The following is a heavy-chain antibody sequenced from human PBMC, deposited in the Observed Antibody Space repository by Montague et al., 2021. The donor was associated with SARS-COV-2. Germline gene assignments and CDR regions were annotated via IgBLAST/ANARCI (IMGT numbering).Heavy chain of an antibody. J-gene: IGHJ5*02. CDR1: GFTVSSNY. V-gene: IGHV3-66*01. D-gene: IGHD3-10*01. CDR3: ARFGSVRGEDWFDP. Sequence: SLRLSCPASGFTVSSNYMSWVRQAPGKGLEWVSVIYSGVSTYYAYSVKGRFTISRDNSKNTLYLQMNSLRAEDTAVYYCARFGSVRGEDWFDPWGQGTLVTVSS. CDR2: IYSGVST.